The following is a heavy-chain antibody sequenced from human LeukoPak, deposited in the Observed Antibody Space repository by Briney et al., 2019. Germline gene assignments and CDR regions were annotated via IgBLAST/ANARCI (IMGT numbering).Heavy chain of an antibody. CDR2: IGESGAKT. CDR3: AKAGYYDSSGYYPFGY. J-gene: IGHJ4*02. V-gene: IGHV3-23*01. Sequence: GGSLRLSCAASGFTFSSYAMSWVRQAPGKGLEWVSTIGESGAKTFYGDSVKGRFTISRDNSKNTLYLQMNSLRAEDTAVYYCAKAGYYDSSGYYPFGYWGQGTLVTVSS. CDR1: GFTFSSYA. D-gene: IGHD3-22*01.